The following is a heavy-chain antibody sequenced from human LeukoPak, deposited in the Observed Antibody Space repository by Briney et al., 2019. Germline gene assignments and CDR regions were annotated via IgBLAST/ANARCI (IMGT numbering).Heavy chain of an antibody. D-gene: IGHD2-15*01. CDR3: ARGRAAAD. CDR2: MNPGTANT. CDR1: GYTFTYND. Sequence: ASVKVCCKASGYTFTYNDINWVRQATGQGLEWMGWMNPGTANTGYSQKFQGRLAMTADTSINTAYMELSGLTSEDTAVYYCARGRAAADWGQGTLVTVSS. J-gene: IGHJ4*02. V-gene: IGHV1-8*01.